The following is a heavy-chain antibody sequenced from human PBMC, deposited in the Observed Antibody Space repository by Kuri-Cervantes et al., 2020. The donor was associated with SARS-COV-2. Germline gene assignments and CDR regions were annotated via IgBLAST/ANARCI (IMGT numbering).Heavy chain of an antibody. CDR3: ARNHPMAV. J-gene: IGHJ6*03. CDR2: ISYDGGNT. V-gene: IGHV3-30*04. CDR1: GFIFSDYA. Sequence: GESVKISCEASGFIFSDYARDWVRQAPGTGLEWVAIISYDGGNTKFADPVKGRFTISRDNSKNMLYLEVNSLRAEDTAVYYCARNHPMAVWGTGSAVTVSS.